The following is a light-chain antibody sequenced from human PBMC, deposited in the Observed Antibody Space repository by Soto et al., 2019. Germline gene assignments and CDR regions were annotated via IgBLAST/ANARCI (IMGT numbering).Light chain of an antibody. Sequence: DIQMTQSPSTLSASVGDRVTITCRASQSISSWLAWYQQKPRKAPKLLIYKASSLESGVPSRFSGSGSGTEFTLTISSLQPDDFATYYCQQYNTYSPRNPFGQGTKVDI. J-gene: IGKJ1*01. CDR3: QQYNTYSPRNP. CDR2: KAS. V-gene: IGKV1-5*03. CDR1: QSISSW.